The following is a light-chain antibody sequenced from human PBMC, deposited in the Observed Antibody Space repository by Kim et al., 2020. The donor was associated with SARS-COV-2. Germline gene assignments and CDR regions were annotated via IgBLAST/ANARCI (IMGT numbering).Light chain of an antibody. CDR2: YDS. J-gene: IGLJ3*02. CDR1: NIGSKS. V-gene: IGLV3-21*04. Sequence: SYELTQPPSVSVAPGKKARITWGGNNIGSKSVHWYQQKPGQAPVLVIYYDSDRPSGIPERFSGSNSGNTATLTISRVEAGDEADYYCQVWDSSSDHRVFGGGTQLTFL. CDR3: QVWDSSSDHRV.